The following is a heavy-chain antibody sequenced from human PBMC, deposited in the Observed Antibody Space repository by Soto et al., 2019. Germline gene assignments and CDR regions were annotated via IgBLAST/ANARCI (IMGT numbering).Heavy chain of an antibody. J-gene: IGHJ5*02. V-gene: IGHV3-7*01. CDR1: GFTFSSYW. D-gene: IGHD2-2*02. CDR2: IKQDGSVK. Sequence: GGSLRLSCAASGFTFSSYWMSWVRQAPGKGLEWVANIKQDGSVKYYVDSVKGRFTIPRDNSKNTLYLQMNSLRAEDTAVYYCARPVVPAAIPYNWFDPWGQGTLVTVSS. CDR3: ARPVVPAAIPYNWFDP.